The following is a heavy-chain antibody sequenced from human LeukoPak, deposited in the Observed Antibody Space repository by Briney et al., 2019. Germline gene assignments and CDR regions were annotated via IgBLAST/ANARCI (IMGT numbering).Heavy chain of an antibody. CDR2: ISAYTGNT. D-gene: IGHD1-1*01. CDR1: GYTFDNNG. J-gene: IGHJ4*02. CDR3: ARAGNAWNAYHDF. V-gene: IGHV1-18*01. Sequence: ASVTVSCKASGYTFDNNGISWVRQAPGQGLEWMGWISAYTGNTNYAQNFQGRVTMTADTSASTASMELRNLRSDDTAVYYCARAGNAWNAYHDFWGQGTLATVSS.